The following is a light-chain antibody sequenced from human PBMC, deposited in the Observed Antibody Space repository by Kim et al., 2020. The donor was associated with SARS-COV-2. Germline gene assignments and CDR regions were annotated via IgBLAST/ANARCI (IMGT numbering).Light chain of an antibody. Sequence: WSPGERATLPCRARKSVGNSLAWFQQKPGQAPRLLIFETSTRATGIPARFRGSGSGTAFTLTISSLEPEDFAVYYCQQRYNWPLTFGGGTKVDIK. CDR1: KSVGNS. V-gene: IGKV3-11*01. J-gene: IGKJ4*01. CDR2: ETS. CDR3: QQRYNWPLT.